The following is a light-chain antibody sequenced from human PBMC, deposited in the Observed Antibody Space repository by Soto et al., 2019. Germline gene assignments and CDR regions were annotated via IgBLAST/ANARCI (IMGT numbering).Light chain of an antibody. V-gene: IGKV3D-15*01. J-gene: IGKJ1*01. CDR2: GVY. Sequence: EIVMTQSPTILSVSPGERATLSCRASQSFSSNLAWYQQKPGQAPRLLIYGVYTRAPGIPYRFSGSGSGTEFTLTISSLQSEDFAVYYCQQYHSSPPRTFGQGTAVEIK. CDR3: QQYHSSPPRT. CDR1: QSFSSN.